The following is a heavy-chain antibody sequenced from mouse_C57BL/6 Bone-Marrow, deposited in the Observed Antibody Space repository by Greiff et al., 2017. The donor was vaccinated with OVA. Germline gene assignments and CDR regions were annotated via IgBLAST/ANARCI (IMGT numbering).Heavy chain of an antibody. CDR3: ARQLRLLENDY. V-gene: IGHV5-9*01. CDR2: ISGGGGNT. Sequence: EVKVVESGGGLVKPGGSLKLSCAASGFTFSSYTMSWVRQTPEQRLEWVATISGGGGNTYYPDSVKGRSTISRDTAKNTPYLQLSSLRSEDTALYYCARQLRLLENDYWGQGTTLTVSS. D-gene: IGHD3-2*02. J-gene: IGHJ2*01. CDR1: GFTFSSYT.